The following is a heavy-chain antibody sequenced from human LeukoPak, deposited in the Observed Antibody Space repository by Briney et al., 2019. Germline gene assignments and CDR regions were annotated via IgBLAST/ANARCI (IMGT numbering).Heavy chain of an antibody. D-gene: IGHD4-17*01. V-gene: IGHV4-61*02. CDR2: IYTSGST. J-gene: IGHJ4*02. CDR3: ARGPTTVTRAFDY. Sequence: SETLSLTCTVSGGSISSGSYYWSWIRQPAGKGLEWIGRIYTSGSTNYNPSLKSRVTMSVDTSKNQFSLNLNSVTAADTAVYYCARGPTTVTRAFDYWGQGTLVTVSS. CDR1: GGSISSGSYY.